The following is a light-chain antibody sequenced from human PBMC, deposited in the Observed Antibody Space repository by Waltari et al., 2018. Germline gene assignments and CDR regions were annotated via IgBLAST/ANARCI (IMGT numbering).Light chain of an antibody. CDR3: QQYNSYSQDT. Sequence: DIQMTQSPSTLSASVGDRVTITCRASQSISSGLACYQQKPGKAPKLLIYKASSLESGVPSRFSGSGSGTEFTLTIISLQPDDFATYYCQQYNSYSQDTFGQGTKLEIK. J-gene: IGKJ2*01. CDR1: QSISSG. V-gene: IGKV1-5*03. CDR2: KAS.